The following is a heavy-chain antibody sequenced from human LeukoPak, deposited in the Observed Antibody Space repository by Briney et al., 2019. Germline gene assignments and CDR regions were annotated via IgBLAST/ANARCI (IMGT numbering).Heavy chain of an antibody. J-gene: IGHJ4*02. CDR1: GYTLTELS. V-gene: IGHV1-24*01. CDR3: ASGTTERIDY. D-gene: IGHD1-1*01. CDR2: FDPEDGET. Sequence: ASVKVSCKVSGYTLTELSMHWVRQAPGEGLEWMGGFDPEDGETIYAQKFQGRVTMTEDTSTDTAYMELSSLRSDDTAVYYCASGTTERIDYWGQGTLVTVSS.